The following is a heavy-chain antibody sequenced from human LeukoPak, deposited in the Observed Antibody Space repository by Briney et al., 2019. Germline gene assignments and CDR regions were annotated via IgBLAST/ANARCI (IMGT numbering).Heavy chain of an antibody. D-gene: IGHD6-19*01. J-gene: IGHJ4*02. V-gene: IGHV3-9*01. CDR3: AKDSSGWSATRIDY. CDR2: ISWNSGSI. CDR1: GFTFDDYA. Sequence: GGSLRLSCAASGFTFDDYAMHWVRHAPGKGLEWVSGISWNSGSIGYADSVKGRFTISRDNAKNSLYLQMNSLRAEDTALYYCAKDSSGWSATRIDYWGQGTLVTVSS.